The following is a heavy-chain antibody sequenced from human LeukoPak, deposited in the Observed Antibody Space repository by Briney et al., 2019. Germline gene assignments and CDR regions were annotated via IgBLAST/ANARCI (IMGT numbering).Heavy chain of an antibody. V-gene: IGHV3-30*02. Sequence: GGSLRLSCAASGFTFSSYGMNWVRQAPGKGLEWVAFIRYDGSNKYYADSVKGRFTISRDNSKNTLYLQMNSLRAEDTAVYYCAKDARYQPATSYYFDYWGQGTLVTVSS. CDR1: GFTFSSYG. CDR2: IRYDGSNK. D-gene: IGHD2-2*01. CDR3: AKDARYQPATSYYFDY. J-gene: IGHJ4*02.